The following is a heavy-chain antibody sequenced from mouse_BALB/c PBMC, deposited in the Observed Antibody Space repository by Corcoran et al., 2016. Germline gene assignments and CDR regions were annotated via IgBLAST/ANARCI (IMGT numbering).Heavy chain of an antibody. V-gene: IGHV9-3-1*01. D-gene: IGHD6-1*01. CDR1: GYTFTNYG. CDR2: INTYTGEP. Sequence: QIQLVKYGPELKKPGETVKISCKASGYTFTNYGMNWVKQAPGKGLKWMGWINTYTGEPTYADDFKGRFAFSLETSASTAYLQINNLKNEDTATYFCAREPYAMDYWGQGTSVTVSS. J-gene: IGHJ4*01. CDR3: AREPYAMDY.